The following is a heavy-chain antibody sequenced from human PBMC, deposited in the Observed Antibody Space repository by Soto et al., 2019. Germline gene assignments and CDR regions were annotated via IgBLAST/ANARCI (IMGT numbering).Heavy chain of an antibody. CDR1: GFTFSSYS. V-gene: IGHV3-21*01. Sequence: GGSLRLSCAASGFTFSSYSMNWVRQAPGKGLEWVSSISSSSSYIYYADSVKGRFTISRDNAKNSLYLQMNSLRAEDTAVYYCARDLRDYSSSSHWGQGTLVTVS. D-gene: IGHD6-13*01. J-gene: IGHJ4*02. CDR3: ARDLRDYSSSSH. CDR2: ISSSSSYI.